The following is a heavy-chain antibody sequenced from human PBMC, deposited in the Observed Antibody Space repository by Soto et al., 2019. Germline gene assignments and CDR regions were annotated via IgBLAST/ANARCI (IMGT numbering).Heavy chain of an antibody. V-gene: IGHV4-30-4*01. CDR3: ARLTPGYSSGWFIDS. CDR1: GGSISSGDYY. D-gene: IGHD6-19*01. CDR2: IYYSGST. J-gene: IGHJ4*02. Sequence: QVQLQESGPGLVKPSQTLSLTCTVSGGSISSGDYYCSWIRQPPEKGLEWIGYIYYSGSTYYNPSLRIRVTISVDTSKNQFSLKLSSVTAADTAVYYCARLTPGYSSGWFIDSWGQGTLVTVSS.